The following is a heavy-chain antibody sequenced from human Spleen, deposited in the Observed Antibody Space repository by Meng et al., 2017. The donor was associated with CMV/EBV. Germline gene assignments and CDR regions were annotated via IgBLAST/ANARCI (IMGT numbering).Heavy chain of an antibody. D-gene: IGHD6-13*01. J-gene: IGHJ6*02. Sequence: GESLRLSCAASGFTFSSYGMHWVRQAPGKGLEWVAFIRYDGSNKYYADSVKGRFTISRDNSKNTLYLQMNSLRAEDTAVYYCAKARNSAAAAGPRHYYYGMDVWGQGTTVTVSS. V-gene: IGHV3-30*02. CDR1: GFTFSSYG. CDR2: IRYDGSNK. CDR3: AKARNSAAAAGPRHYYYGMDV.